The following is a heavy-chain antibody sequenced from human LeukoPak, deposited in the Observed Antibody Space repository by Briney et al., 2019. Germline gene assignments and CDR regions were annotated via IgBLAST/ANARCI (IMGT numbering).Heavy chain of an antibody. V-gene: IGHV4-59*08. D-gene: IGHD2-8*02. CDR2: IYYSGST. CDR1: GGSISSYY. Sequence: SATLSLTCTVSGGSISSYYWSCIRQPPGKGLEWIGYIYYSGSTNYNPSLKSRVTISVDTSKNQFSLKLSSVTAADTAVYYCAGQSFSTGLVDYWGQGTLVTVSS. CDR3: AGQSFSTGLVDY. J-gene: IGHJ4*02.